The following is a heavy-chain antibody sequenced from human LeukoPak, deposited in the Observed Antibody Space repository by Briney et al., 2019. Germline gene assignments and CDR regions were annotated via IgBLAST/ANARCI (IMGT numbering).Heavy chain of an antibody. J-gene: IGHJ4*02. V-gene: IGHV1-69*04. CDR1: GGTFSSYT. CDR3: AKELRFLEWLSNYYFDY. D-gene: IGHD3-3*01. CDR2: IIPILGIA. Sequence: SVKVSCKASGGTFSSYTISWVRQAPGQGLEWMGRIIPILGIANYAQKFQGRVTITADKSTSTAYMELSSLRSEDTAVYYCAKELRFLEWLSNYYFDYWGQGTLVTVSS.